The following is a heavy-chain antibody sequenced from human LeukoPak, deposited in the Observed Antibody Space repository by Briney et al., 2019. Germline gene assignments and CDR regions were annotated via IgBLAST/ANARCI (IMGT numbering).Heavy chain of an antibody. V-gene: IGHV4-4*07. CDR1: GGSISSYY. CDR2: IYTSGST. CDR3: ARGYYDSSGYYSLDY. J-gene: IGHJ4*02. D-gene: IGHD3-22*01. Sequence: SETLSLTCTVSGGSISSYYWSWIRQPAGKGLEWIGHIYTSGSTNYNPSLKSRVTMSVDTSKNQFSLKLSSVTAADTAVYYCARGYYDSSGYYSLDYWGQGTLVTVSS.